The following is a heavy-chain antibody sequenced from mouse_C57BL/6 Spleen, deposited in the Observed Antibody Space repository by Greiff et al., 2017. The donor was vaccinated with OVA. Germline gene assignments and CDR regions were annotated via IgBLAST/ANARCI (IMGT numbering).Heavy chain of an antibody. V-gene: IGHV1-61*01. Sequence: VQLQQPGAELVRPGSSVKLSCKASGYTFTSYWMDWVKQRPGQGLEWIGNIYPSDSETHYNQKFKDKATLTVDKSSSTAYMQLSSLTSEDSAVYYCARSGDGYPWYCDVWGTGTTVTVSS. CDR1: GYTFTSYW. D-gene: IGHD2-3*01. CDR2: IYPSDSET. J-gene: IGHJ1*03. CDR3: ARSGDGYPWYCDV.